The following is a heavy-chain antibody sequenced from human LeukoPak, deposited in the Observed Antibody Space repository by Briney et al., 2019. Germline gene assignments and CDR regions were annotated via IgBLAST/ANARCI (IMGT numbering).Heavy chain of an antibody. CDR3: ARAGTTTVTVFDY. Sequence: GASVKVSCKASGYTFTGYYMHWVRQAPGQGLEWMGWINPNSGGTNYAQKFQGWVTMTRDTSISTAYMELSRLRSDDTAVYYCARAGTTTVTVFDYWGQGTLVTVST. J-gene: IGHJ4*02. V-gene: IGHV1-2*04. CDR2: INPNSGGT. CDR1: GYTFTGYY. D-gene: IGHD4-11*01.